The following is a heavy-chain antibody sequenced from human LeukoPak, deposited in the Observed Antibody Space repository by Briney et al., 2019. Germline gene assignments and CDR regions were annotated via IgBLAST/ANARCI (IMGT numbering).Heavy chain of an antibody. J-gene: IGHJ4*02. V-gene: IGHV1-8*01. CDR3: ARNLAMTGDFDN. Sequence: ASVTVSCKSSGYTFTSCDINWVRHAPRQGLEWLGCMNPNNGRTGYAKTSQGRVTMTRDTSISTAYMELRSLRSEDTAVYYCARNLAMTGDFDNWGQGTLVTVSS. D-gene: IGHD2-2*01. CDR2: MNPNNGRT. CDR1: GYTFTSCD.